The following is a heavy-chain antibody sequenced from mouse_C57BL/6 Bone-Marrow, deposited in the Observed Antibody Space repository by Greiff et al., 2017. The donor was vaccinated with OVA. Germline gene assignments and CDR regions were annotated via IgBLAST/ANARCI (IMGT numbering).Heavy chain of an antibody. CDR3: TTYRY. Sequence: EVKVVESGAELVRPGASVKLSCTASGFKIKDDYMHWVKQRPEQGLEWIGWIDPENGDTEYASKFQGKATIIVDTSSKTAYLQLSSLTSEDTAVYYCTTYRYWGQGTTLTVSS. J-gene: IGHJ2*01. V-gene: IGHV14-4*01. CDR2: IDPENGDT. CDR1: GFKIKDDY.